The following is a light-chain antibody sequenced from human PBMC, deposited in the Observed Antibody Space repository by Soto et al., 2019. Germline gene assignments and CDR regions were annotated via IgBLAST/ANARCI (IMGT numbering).Light chain of an antibody. CDR1: QSLLHSNGYNY. CDR3: MQALHPPWT. Sequence: DIVMTQSPLSLPVTPGEPASISCRSSQSLLHSNGYNYLDWYLQKPGQSPQLLIYLGSNRASGVPYRFSGSGSGTDFTLKISRVEAEDVRVYYCMQALHPPWTFGQGPKVEIK. V-gene: IGKV2-28*01. J-gene: IGKJ1*01. CDR2: LGS.